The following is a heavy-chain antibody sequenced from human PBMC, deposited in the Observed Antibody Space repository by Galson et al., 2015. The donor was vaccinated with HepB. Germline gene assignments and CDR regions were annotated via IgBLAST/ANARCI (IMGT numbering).Heavy chain of an antibody. CDR2: IIPSLDMA. CDR1: GGPFSSYT. Sequence: SVKVSCKASGGPFSSYTISWVRQAPGQGLEWMGRIIPSLDMANYAQKFQGRVMITADKVTNTAYMELSSLRSEDTALYYCARDWRTVVVTAIHNWFDPWGQGTLVTVSS. J-gene: IGHJ5*02. CDR3: ARDWRTVVVTAIHNWFDP. D-gene: IGHD2-21*02. V-gene: IGHV1-69*04.